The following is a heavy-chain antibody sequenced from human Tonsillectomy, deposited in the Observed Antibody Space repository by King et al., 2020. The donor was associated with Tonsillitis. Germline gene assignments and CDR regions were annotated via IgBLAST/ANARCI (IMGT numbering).Heavy chain of an antibody. D-gene: IGHD3-9*01. CDR2: IIPLFGAA. CDR3: ARAGNNALLRYFNYRAV. CDR1: GGPFSTYA. Sequence: VQLVQSGAEVKKPGSSVKVSCKASGGPFSTYAISWVRQAPGQGLEWMGGIIPLFGAADYAEKFQGRATITADTSTSTAYMELSSLRSDDTAVYFCARAGNNALLRYFNYRAVWGKGTPV. V-gene: IGHV1-69*06. J-gene: IGHJ6*03.